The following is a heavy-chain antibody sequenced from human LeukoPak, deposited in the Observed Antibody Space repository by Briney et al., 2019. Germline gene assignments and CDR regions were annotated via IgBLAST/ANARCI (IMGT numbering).Heavy chain of an antibody. V-gene: IGHV3-30*02. CDR1: GFTFSSYG. Sequence: GGSLRLSCAASGFTFSSYGMHWVRQAPGKGLEWVAFIRYDGSHKYYADSVKGRFTISRDNSKNTLYLQVNSLRAEDTAVYYCAREYSGTYDAFDIWGQGTMVTVSS. CDR2: IRYDGSHK. J-gene: IGHJ3*02. D-gene: IGHD1-26*01. CDR3: AREYSGTYDAFDI.